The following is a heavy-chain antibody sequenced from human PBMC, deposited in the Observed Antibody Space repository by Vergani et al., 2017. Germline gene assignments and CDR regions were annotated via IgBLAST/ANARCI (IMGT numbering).Heavy chain of an antibody. CDR3: AAGIVSYFDY. CDR1: GFTFSSYA. Sequence: VQLLESGGGLVQPGGSLRLSCAASGFTFSSYAMSWVRQAPGKGLEWVAVISYDGSNKYYADSVKGRFTISRDNSKTTLYLQMNSLRAEDTAVYYCAAGIVSYFDYWGQGTLVTVSS. V-gene: IGHV3-30*03. CDR2: ISYDGSNK. J-gene: IGHJ4*02. D-gene: IGHD3-22*01.